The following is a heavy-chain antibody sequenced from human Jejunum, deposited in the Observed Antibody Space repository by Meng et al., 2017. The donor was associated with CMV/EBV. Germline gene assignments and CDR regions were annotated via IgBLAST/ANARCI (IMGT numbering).Heavy chain of an antibody. Sequence: AACELTFRSCKVPWDGQAPGKGLKWVAISSSDGNEKKYADSVKGRFTVSRDNPGNTLYLQMESLGLDDTAVYFCARGMYGSNWLIDAWGQGILVTVSS. J-gene: IGHJ5*02. V-gene: IGHV3-30-3*01. CDR3: ARGMYGSNWLIDA. D-gene: IGHD4-11*01. CDR1: ELTFRSCK. CDR2: SSSDGNEK.